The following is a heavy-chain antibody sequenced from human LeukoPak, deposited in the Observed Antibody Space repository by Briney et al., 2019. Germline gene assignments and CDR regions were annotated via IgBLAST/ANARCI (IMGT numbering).Heavy chain of an antibody. CDR2: ISSSSSYI. CDR3: ASGHPGYCSGGSCYSFFY. CDR1: GFTFSSYS. V-gene: IGHV3-21*01. D-gene: IGHD2-15*01. Sequence: PGGSLRLSCAASGFTFSSYSMNWVRQAPGKGLEWVSSISSSSSYIYYADSVKGRFTISRDNAKNSLYLQMNSLRAEDTAVYYCASGHPGYCSGGSCYSFFYWGQGTLVTVSS. J-gene: IGHJ4*02.